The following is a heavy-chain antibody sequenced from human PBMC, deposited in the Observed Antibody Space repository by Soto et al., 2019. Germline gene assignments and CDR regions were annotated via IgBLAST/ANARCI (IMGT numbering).Heavy chain of an antibody. Sequence: EGQLVESGGGLVQAGGSLRLTCEGFRLRFSPYWMTWVRQAPGKGLEWVASIKEEGSVKNYADSVKGRFTVSRDKVKRAMFLQMTSVRVDDTAVYFCARDVSSEYASILDVWGRGARVTVSS. D-gene: IGHD3-3*01. CDR2: IKEEGSVK. CDR1: RLRFSPYW. CDR3: ARDVSSEYASILDV. J-gene: IGHJ4*02. V-gene: IGHV3-7*03.